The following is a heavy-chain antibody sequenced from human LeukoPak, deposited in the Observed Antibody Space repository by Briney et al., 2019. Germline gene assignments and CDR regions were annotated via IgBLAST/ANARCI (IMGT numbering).Heavy chain of an antibody. CDR1: GYTFTSYD. Sequence: ASVKVSCKASGYTFTSYDINWVRQATGQGLEWMGWMNPNSGNTGYAQKFQGRVTMTRNTSISTAYMGLSSLRSEDTAVYYCARERSSGYYWDYYYGMDVWGQGTTVTVSS. CDR3: ARERSSGYYWDYYYGMDV. V-gene: IGHV1-8*01. J-gene: IGHJ6*02. CDR2: MNPNSGNT. D-gene: IGHD3-22*01.